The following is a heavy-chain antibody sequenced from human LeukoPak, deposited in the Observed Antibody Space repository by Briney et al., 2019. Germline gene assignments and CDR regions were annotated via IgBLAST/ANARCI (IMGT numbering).Heavy chain of an antibody. CDR2: IIPIFGTA. Sequence: ASVKISCKASGGTFSSYAISWVRQAPGRGLEWMGGIIPIFGTANYAQKFQGRVTITTDESTSTAYMELSSLRSEDTAVYYCARVSVGATDQLDYWGQGTLVTVSS. D-gene: IGHD1-26*01. V-gene: IGHV1-69*05. CDR1: GGTFSSYA. J-gene: IGHJ4*02. CDR3: ARVSVGATDQLDY.